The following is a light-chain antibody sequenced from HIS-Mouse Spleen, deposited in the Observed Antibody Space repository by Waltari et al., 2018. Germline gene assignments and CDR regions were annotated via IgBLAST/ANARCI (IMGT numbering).Light chain of an antibody. CDR1: ALPKQY. V-gene: IGLV3-25*03. J-gene: IGLJ3*02. CDR3: QSADSSGTYWV. Sequence: SYELTQPPSVSVSPGQTARITCSGDALPKQYAYWYRQKPGQAPVLVISKDSERPSGIPERFSGSSAGTTVTLTISGVQAEDEADYYCQSADSSGTYWVFGGGTKLTVL. CDR2: KDS.